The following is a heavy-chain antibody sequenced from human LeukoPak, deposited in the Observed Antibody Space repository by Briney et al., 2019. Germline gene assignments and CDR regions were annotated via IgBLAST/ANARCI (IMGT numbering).Heavy chain of an antibody. CDR3: AKGVWAPRFDS. Sequence: PSETLSLTCAVYGATFSYYYWSWIRQAPGKGLEWIGEINHSGTITYNPSLKSRVTISAEKSKSQFSLRLTSVTAADTAVYYCAKGVWAPRFDSWGQGTLVTVSS. CDR1: GATFSYYY. V-gene: IGHV4-34*01. D-gene: IGHD7-27*01. CDR2: INHSGTI. J-gene: IGHJ5*01.